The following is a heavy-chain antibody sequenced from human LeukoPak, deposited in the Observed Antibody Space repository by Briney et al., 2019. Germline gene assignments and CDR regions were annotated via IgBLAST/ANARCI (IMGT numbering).Heavy chain of an antibody. J-gene: IGHJ4*02. V-gene: IGHV4-59*01. CDR1: GGSISSYY. CDR3: ARGDYSGWTDY. CDR2: IYYSGST. D-gene: IGHD6-19*01. Sequence: SETLSLTCTVSGGSISSYYWSWIRQPPGKGPEWIGYIYYSGSTNYNPSLKSRVTISVDTSKNQFSLKLSSVTAADTAVYYCARGDYSGWTDYWGQGTLVTVSS.